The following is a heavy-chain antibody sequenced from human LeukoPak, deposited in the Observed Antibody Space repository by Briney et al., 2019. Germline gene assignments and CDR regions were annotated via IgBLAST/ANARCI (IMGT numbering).Heavy chain of an antibody. CDR2: IYYSGST. Sequence: SETLSLTCTVSGGSISSGGYYWSWIRQHPGKGLEWIGYIYYSGSTYYNPSLKSRVTISVDTSKNQFSLKLSSVTAADTAVYYCAYNRNFALDNWGQGTLVTVSS. D-gene: IGHD1-14*01. J-gene: IGHJ4*02. V-gene: IGHV4-31*03. CDR1: GGSISSGGYY. CDR3: AYNRNFALDN.